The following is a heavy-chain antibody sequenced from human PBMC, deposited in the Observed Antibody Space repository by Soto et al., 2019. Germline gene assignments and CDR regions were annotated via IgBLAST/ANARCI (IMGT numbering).Heavy chain of an antibody. V-gene: IGHV4-59*01. D-gene: IGHD3-10*01. CDR3: ARLLFGAANWFDP. CDR2: IYYSGST. CDR1: GGSISSYY. J-gene: IGHJ5*02. Sequence: SETLCLTCTVSGGSISSYYWSWIRQPPGKGLEWIGYIYYSGSTNYNPSLKSRVTISVDTSKNQFSLKLSSVTAADTAVYYCARLLFGAANWFDPWGQGTLVTGSS.